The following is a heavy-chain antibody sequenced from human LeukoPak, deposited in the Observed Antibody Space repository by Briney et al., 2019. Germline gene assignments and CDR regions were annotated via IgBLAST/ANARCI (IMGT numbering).Heavy chain of an antibody. CDR3: ARDSHRYCSSTSCPSRDYYMDV. J-gene: IGHJ6*03. CDR2: TYYSGST. D-gene: IGHD2-2*01. Sequence: SETLSLTCSVSGGSISSSSYYWGWIRQPPGKGLEWIGNTYYSGSTYYNPSLKSRVTISVDTPKNQFSLKLSSVTAADTAVYYCARDSHRYCSSTSCPSRDYYMDVWGKGTTVTVS. CDR1: GGSISSSSYY. V-gene: IGHV4-39*07.